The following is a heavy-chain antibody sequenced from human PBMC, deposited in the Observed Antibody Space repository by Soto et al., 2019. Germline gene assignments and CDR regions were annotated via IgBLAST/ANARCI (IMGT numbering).Heavy chain of an antibody. CDR3: ASRGDQKRFLEWLFPDY. Sequence: QLQLQESGPGLVKPSETLSLTCTVSGGSISSSSYYWGWIRQPPGKGLEWIGSIYYSGSTYYNPSLKSRVTISVDTSKNQFSLKLSSVTAADTAVYYCASRGDQKRFLEWLFPDYWGQGTLVTVSS. V-gene: IGHV4-39*01. J-gene: IGHJ4*02. D-gene: IGHD3-3*01. CDR2: IYYSGST. CDR1: GGSISSSSYY.